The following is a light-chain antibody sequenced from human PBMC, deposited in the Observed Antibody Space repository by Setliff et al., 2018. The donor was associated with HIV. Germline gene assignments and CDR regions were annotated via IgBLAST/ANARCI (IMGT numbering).Light chain of an antibody. Sequence: QSVLTQPASVSGSPGQSITISCTGTSSDVGSYNLVSWYQQHPGKAPKLMIYEVSNRPSGVSNRFSGSKSGNTASLTISGLQAEDEADYYCSSYTSSSTRVFGTGTKVTV. CDR3: SSYTSSSTRV. CDR1: SSDVGSYNL. CDR2: EVS. V-gene: IGLV2-14*02. J-gene: IGLJ1*01.